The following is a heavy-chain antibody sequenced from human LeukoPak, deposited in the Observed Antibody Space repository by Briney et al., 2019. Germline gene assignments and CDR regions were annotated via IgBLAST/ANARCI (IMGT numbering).Heavy chain of an antibody. Sequence: GGSLRLSCAASGFTFSSYWMSWVCQAPGKGLEWVSAISANGGSTYYADSVRGRFTISRDNSENTLYLQMNTLRAEDTAVYYCAKLPTFDYVWGSYRISHFDYWGQGTLVTVSS. CDR1: GFTFSSYW. D-gene: IGHD3-16*02. J-gene: IGHJ4*02. CDR3: AKLPTFDYVWGSYRISHFDY. V-gene: IGHV3-23*01. CDR2: ISANGGST.